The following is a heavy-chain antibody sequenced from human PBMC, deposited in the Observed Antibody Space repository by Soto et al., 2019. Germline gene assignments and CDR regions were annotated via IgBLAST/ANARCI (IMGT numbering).Heavy chain of an antibody. CDR2: ISSSSSTI. Sequence: GESLKISCAASGFTFSSYSMNWVRQAPGKGLEWVSYISSSSSTIYYADSVKGRFTISRDNAKNSLYLQMNSLRDEDTAVYYCAIEGVITGTQNDAFDIWGQGTMVTVSS. J-gene: IGHJ3*02. CDR3: AIEGVITGTQNDAFDI. CDR1: GFTFSSYS. V-gene: IGHV3-48*02. D-gene: IGHD1-7*01.